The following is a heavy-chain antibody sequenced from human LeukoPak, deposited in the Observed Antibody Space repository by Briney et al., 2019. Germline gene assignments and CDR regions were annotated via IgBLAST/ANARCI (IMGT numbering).Heavy chain of an antibody. Sequence: GGSLRLSCAASGFTFSSYAMHGVRQAAGKGLEWVAVISYDGGNKYYADSVKGRFTISRDNSKNTLYLQMNSLRAEDTAVYYCARASGGSGYYYYGMDVWGQGTTVTVSS. CDR3: ARASGGSGYYYYGMDV. V-gene: IGHV3-30-3*01. J-gene: IGHJ6*02. CDR1: GFTFSSYA. D-gene: IGHD3-10*01. CDR2: ISYDGGNK.